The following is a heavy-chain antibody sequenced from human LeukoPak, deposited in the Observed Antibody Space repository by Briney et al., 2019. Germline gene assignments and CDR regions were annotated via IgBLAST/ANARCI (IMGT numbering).Heavy chain of an antibody. CDR3: ARDTRGIAAAGTGEDY. J-gene: IGHJ4*02. Sequence: GGSLRLSCAASGFTYSSYAMHWVRQAPGKGLEWVAVISYDGSNKYYADSVKGRFTISRDNSKNTLYLQMNSLRAEDTAVYYCARDTRGIAAAGTGEDYWGQGTLVTVSS. D-gene: IGHD6-13*01. CDR1: GFTYSSYA. V-gene: IGHV3-30-3*01. CDR2: ISYDGSNK.